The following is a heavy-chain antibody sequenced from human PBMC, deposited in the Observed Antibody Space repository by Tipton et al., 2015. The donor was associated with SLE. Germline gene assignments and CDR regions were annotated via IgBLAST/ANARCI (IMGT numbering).Heavy chain of an antibody. J-gene: IGHJ5*02. CDR3: ARGVGGLDYGSGSYSGNWFDP. CDR1: GGSISRSHW. D-gene: IGHD3-10*01. V-gene: IGHV4-4*02. CDR2: ISHSGTT. Sequence: TLSLTCAVSGGSISRSHWWSWVRQPPGKGLQWIGEISHSGTTSYNPSLQSRVTISVDKSKNQLSLRMNSVTAADTAVYYCARGVGGLDYGSGSYSGNWFDPWGQGTLVTVSS.